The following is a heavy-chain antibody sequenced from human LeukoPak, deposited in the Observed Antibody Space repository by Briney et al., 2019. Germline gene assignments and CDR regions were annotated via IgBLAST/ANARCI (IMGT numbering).Heavy chain of an antibody. J-gene: IGHJ2*01. Sequence: ASVKVSCKASGYTFTSHYMHWVRQAPGQGLEWMGIINPSGGSTSYAQKFQGRVTMTRDMSTSTVYMELSSLRSEDTAVYYCARDRAAAGTMIAYWYFDLWGRGTLVTVSS. CDR3: ARDRAAAGTMIAYWYFDL. CDR2: INPSGGST. D-gene: IGHD6-13*01. V-gene: IGHV1-46*01. CDR1: GYTFTSHY.